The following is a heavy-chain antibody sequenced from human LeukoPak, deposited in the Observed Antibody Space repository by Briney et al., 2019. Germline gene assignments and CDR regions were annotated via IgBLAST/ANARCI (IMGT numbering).Heavy chain of an antibody. Sequence: SETLSLTCTVSGGSISSSSYYWGWIRQPPGKGLEWIGSIYYSGSTYYNPSLKSRVTISVDTSKNQFSLKLSSVTAADTAVYYCAVWELHKYYFDYWGQGTLVTVSS. D-gene: IGHD1-26*01. CDR3: AVWELHKYYFDY. V-gene: IGHV4-39*07. J-gene: IGHJ4*02. CDR2: IYYSGST. CDR1: GGSISSSSYY.